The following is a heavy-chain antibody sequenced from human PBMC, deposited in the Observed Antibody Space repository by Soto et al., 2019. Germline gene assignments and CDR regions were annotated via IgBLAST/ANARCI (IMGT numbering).Heavy chain of an antibody. CDR2: ISGSGGTT. V-gene: IGHV3-23*01. CDR3: ATGTQNFDC. CDR1: GFTFTTRA. D-gene: IGHD3-10*01. Sequence: GGSLRLSCAASGFTFTTRAMSWVRQAPGKGLQWVSGISGSGGTTYYADSVKGRLTISRDNSKNMLYLQMNSLRDDDTAVYYCATGTQNFDCSGRGTRVTVS. J-gene: IGHJ4*02.